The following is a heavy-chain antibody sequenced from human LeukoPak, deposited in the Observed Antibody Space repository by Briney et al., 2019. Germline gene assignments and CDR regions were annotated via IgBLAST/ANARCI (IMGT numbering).Heavy chain of an antibody. V-gene: IGHV5-51*01. Sequence: GESLKISWKGSGYSFTSYLSGWVRQMPGKDLEWLQIIYPGDSDPRYSPSFQGHVPIAADNSISTAYLQWSSLKASDTAMYYCARLPDCSGGSCYSYYFDYWGQGTLVTVSS. D-gene: IGHD2-15*01. CDR2: IYPGDSDP. CDR3: ARLPDCSGGSCYSYYFDY. CDR1: GYSFTSYL. J-gene: IGHJ4*02.